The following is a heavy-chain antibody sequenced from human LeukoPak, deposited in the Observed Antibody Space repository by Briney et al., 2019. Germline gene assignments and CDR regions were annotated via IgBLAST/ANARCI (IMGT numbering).Heavy chain of an antibody. V-gene: IGHV4-59*12. D-gene: IGHD5-18*01. Sequence: PSETLSLTCTVSGGSISSYYWSWIRQPPGKGLEWIGYIYYSGSTNYNPSLKSRVTISVDTSKNQCSLKLSAVTAADTAVYYWARRGYSDGYVGQWFDPWGQGTLVTVSS. CDR3: ARRGYSDGYVGQWFDP. CDR2: IYYSGST. J-gene: IGHJ5*02. CDR1: GGSISSYY.